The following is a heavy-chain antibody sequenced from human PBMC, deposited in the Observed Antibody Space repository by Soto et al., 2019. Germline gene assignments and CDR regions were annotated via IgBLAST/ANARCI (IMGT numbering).Heavy chain of an antibody. J-gene: IGHJ6*02. CDR3: TRDRVFGMDV. V-gene: IGHV4-31*03. CDR2: IYDNGIT. CDR1: GGSISGGRYY. D-gene: IGHD3-10*01. Sequence: QVPLQESGPGLVKPSQTLSLTCNVSGGSISGGRYYWNWIRQHPGKGLEWIGNIYDNGITYYNPSLNSRVIISEDTSKNQFSLRLSSVTAADTAVYYCTRDRVFGMDVWGQGTTVTVSS.